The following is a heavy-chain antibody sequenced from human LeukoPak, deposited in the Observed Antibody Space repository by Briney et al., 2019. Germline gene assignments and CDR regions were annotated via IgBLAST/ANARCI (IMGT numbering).Heavy chain of an antibody. CDR3: ARHEGVPYYYYGMDV. J-gene: IGHJ6*02. Sequence: SETLSLTCTVSGGSTNSYYWSWIRQPPGKGLEWIGYIDYSGSTNYNPSLKSRVTISVDTSKNQFSLKLSSVTAADTAVYYCARHEGVPYYYYGMDVWGQGTTVTVSS. D-gene: IGHD2-8*01. V-gene: IGHV4-59*08. CDR1: GGSTNSYY. CDR2: IDYSGST.